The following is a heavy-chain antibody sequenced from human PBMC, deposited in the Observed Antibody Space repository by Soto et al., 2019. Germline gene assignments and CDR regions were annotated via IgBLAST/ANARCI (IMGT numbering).Heavy chain of an antibody. J-gene: IGHJ4*02. D-gene: IGHD3-22*01. CDR3: ARLGGYYQAFDT. CDR1: GGSISPYY. Sequence: SETLCLTCTVSGGSISPYYWGGFRQPPGKGLEWMGYIYYAGSTSYHPSLKGRVTVSLDTSRSQVSLNLTSVTAADTAVYYCARLGGYYQAFDTWGQGTLVTVSS. V-gene: IGHV4-59*08. CDR2: IYYAGST.